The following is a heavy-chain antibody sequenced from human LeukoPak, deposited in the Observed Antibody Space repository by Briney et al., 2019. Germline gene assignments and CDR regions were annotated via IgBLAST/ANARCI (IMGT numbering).Heavy chain of an antibody. J-gene: IGHJ5*02. D-gene: IGHD6-19*01. CDR3: ARLREGWDDSSGFPVRWFDP. CDR2: IYYSGST. CDR1: GGSISSGGYY. V-gene: IGHV4-61*08. Sequence: SETLSLTCTVSGGSISSGGYYWSWIRQPPGKGLEWIGYIYYSGSTNYNPSLKSRVTISVDTSKNQFSLKLSSVTAADTAVYYCARLREGWDDSSGFPVRWFDPWGQGTLVTVSS.